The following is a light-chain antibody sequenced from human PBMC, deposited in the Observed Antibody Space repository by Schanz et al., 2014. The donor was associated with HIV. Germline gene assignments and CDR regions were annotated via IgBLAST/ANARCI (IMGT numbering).Light chain of an antibody. CDR3: QQYGSSPIT. J-gene: IGKJ5*01. CDR2: GAS. CDR1: QSVSSSY. V-gene: IGKV3-20*01. Sequence: EIVLTQSPGTLSLSPGERATLSCRASQSVSSSYLAWYQQKPGQAPRLLIYGASSRATGIPDRFSGSGSGADFTLAIRRLEPEDFALYYCQQYGSSPITFGQGTRLEIK.